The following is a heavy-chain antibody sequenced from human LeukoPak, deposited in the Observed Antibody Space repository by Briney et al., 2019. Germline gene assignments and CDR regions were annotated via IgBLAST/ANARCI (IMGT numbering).Heavy chain of an antibody. V-gene: IGHV3-13*01. Sequence: PGGSLRLSCAASGFTFTTYDMHWVRQATGKGLEWVSAIGTTGDTYYPDSVKGRFTISRNNSKNTLYLQMNSLRAEDTAVYYCAKGFVVVVSATQSSWFDPWGQGTLVTVSS. CDR3: AKGFVVVVSATQSSWFDP. CDR1: GFTFTTYD. CDR2: IGTTGDT. D-gene: IGHD2-15*01. J-gene: IGHJ5*02.